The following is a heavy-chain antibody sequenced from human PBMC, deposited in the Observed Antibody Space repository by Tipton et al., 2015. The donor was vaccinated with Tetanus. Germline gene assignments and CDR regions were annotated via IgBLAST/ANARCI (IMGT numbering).Heavy chain of an antibody. V-gene: IGHV4-59*08. CDR3: VRHSGWFNFYRGIDV. Sequence: TLSLTCTVSGGSVNSYYRSWIRQSPGGGLEWLGYVYFSGSTKYNPSHASRVTMSVDTSNNQISLNLSSVAAADTAVYYCVRHSGWFNFYRGIDVWGQGTTVTVSS. CDR1: GGSVNSYY. D-gene: IGHD6-19*01. J-gene: IGHJ6*02. CDR2: VYFSGST.